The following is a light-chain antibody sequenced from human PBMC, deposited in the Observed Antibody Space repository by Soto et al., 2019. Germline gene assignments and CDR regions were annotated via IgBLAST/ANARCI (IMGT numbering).Light chain of an antibody. CDR1: QSISSW. J-gene: IGKJ1*01. Sequence: DIQMTQSPSTLSASVGDRVTITCRASQSISSWLAWYQQKPGKALKLLIYKASSLESAVPSRFSGSGSGTEFTLTISSLQPDDFATYYCQQYNSYSPTFGQGTKVEIK. CDR2: KAS. CDR3: QQYNSYSPT. V-gene: IGKV1-5*03.